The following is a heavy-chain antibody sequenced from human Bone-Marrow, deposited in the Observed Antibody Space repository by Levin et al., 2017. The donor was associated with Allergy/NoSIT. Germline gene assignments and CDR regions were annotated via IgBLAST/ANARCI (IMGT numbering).Heavy chain of an antibody. CDR3: AKDLYDSSGFYYYGLDG. V-gene: IGHV3-23*01. CDR1: GFPFSSFA. CDR2: ISNSGSST. D-gene: IGHD3-22*01. Sequence: LSLTCAASGFPFSSFAMSWVRQAPGKGLEWVSTISNSGSSTYYADSVKGRFTISRDNSKHTLSLQMNSLRAEDTAVYYCAKDLYDSSGFYYYGLDGWGQGTTVTVSS. J-gene: IGHJ6*02.